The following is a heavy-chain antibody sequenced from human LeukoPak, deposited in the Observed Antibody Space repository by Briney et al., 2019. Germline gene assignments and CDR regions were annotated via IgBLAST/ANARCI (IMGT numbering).Heavy chain of an antibody. CDR1: GFTFSRYG. V-gene: IGHV3-30*02. Sequence: GGSLRLSCAASGFTFSRYGMHWVRQAPGKGLEWVAFTRYDGTNKYYADSVKGRFTISRDNSKNTLYLQMNSLRAEDTAVYYCAKGRRYNILTGHFVSEVHPWGQGTLVTVSS. J-gene: IGHJ5*02. CDR2: TRYDGTNK. D-gene: IGHD3-9*01. CDR3: AKGRRYNILTGHFVSEVHP.